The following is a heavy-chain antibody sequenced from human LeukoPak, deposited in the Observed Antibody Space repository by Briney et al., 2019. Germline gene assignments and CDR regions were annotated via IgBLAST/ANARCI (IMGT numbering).Heavy chain of an antibody. V-gene: IGHV4-30-4*07. CDR1: GGSISSGGYS. Sequence: NASQTLSLTCAVSGGSISSGGYSWRWIRQPPGKGLEWIGYIYYSGSTYYNPSLKSRFTISVDTSKNQFSLKLSSVTAADTAVYYCARDLRMVRGLYYFDYWGQGTLVTVSS. CDR2: IYYSGST. CDR3: ARDLRMVRGLYYFDY. J-gene: IGHJ4*02. D-gene: IGHD3-10*01.